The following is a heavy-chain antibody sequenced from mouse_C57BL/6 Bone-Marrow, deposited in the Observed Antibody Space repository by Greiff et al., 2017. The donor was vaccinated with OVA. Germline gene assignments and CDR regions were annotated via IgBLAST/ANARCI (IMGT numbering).Heavy chain of an antibody. CDR3: VSEGGFVNYAMDY. CDR1: GFTFNTYA. V-gene: IGHV10-3*01. J-gene: IGHJ4*01. Sequence: EVKVVESGGGLVQPKGSLKLSCAASGFTFNTYAMHWVRQAPGKGLEWVARIRSNSSNYATYYADSVKDRFTISRDDSQSKLYLQRNNLKTEDTAMYYCVSEGGFVNYAMDYWGQGTSVTVSS. CDR2: IRSNSSNYAT.